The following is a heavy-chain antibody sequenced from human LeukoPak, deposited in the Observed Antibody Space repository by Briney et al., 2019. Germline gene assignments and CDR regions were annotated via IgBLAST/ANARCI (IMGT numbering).Heavy chain of an antibody. V-gene: IGHV1-8*01. Sequence: ASVKVSCKASGYTFTSYDINWVRQATGQGLEWMGWMNPNSGNTGYAQKFQGRVTMTRNTSISTAYMELSSLRSEDTAVYYCAIVVGANNWFDPWGQGTLVTVSS. D-gene: IGHD1-26*01. J-gene: IGHJ5*02. CDR3: AIVVGANNWFDP. CDR1: GYTFTSYD. CDR2: MNPNSGNT.